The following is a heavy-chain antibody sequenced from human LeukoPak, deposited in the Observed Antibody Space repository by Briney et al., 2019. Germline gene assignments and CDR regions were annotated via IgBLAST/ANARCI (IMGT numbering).Heavy chain of an antibody. Sequence: SETLSLTCAVSGYSISSGYYWGWIRQPPAKGLEWIGSIYHSGSTYYNPSLKSRVTISVDTSKNQFSLKLSSVTAADTAVYYCASPPPSDIVVVPAAIGEYFQHWGQGTLVTVSS. CDR1: GYSISSGYY. D-gene: IGHD2-2*01. CDR3: ASPPPSDIVVVPAAIGEYFQH. CDR2: IYHSGST. J-gene: IGHJ1*01. V-gene: IGHV4-38-2*01.